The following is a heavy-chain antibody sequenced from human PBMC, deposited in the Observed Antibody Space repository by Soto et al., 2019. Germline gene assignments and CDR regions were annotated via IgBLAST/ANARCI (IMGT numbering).Heavy chain of an antibody. J-gene: IGHJ5*02. CDR2: IYYSGST. D-gene: IGHD6-19*01. Sequence: SETLSLTCSVSGGSINSSSYFWGWVRQPPGKGLEWIGSIYYSGSTYYNPSLRSRVAISVDTSKNQFSLKLSSVTAADTAVFYCARHYSSGSRNWFDPWGQGTLVTVSS. V-gene: IGHV4-39*01. CDR3: ARHYSSGSRNWFDP. CDR1: GGSINSSSYF.